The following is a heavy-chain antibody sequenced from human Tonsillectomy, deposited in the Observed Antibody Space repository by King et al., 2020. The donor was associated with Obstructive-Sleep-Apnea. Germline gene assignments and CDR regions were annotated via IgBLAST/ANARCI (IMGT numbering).Heavy chain of an antibody. V-gene: IGHV2-26*01. Sequence: TLKESGPVLVKPTETLTLTCTVSGFSLSNAIMGVSWTRQPPGKALEWLAHIFSIDEKTYSTFLKSRLTLSKDTPKSQVVLTMTNKDPVDTATYYCARIPYSNYLQYFDYWGQGTLVTVSS. J-gene: IGHJ4*02. CDR2: IFSIDEK. D-gene: IGHD4-11*01. CDR3: ARIPYSNYLQYFDY. CDR1: GFSLSNAIMG.